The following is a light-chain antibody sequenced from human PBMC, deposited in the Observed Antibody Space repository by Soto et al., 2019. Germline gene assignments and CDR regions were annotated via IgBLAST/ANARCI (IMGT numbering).Light chain of an antibody. CDR2: GAS. Sequence: DIQMTQSPSSLSASVGERVTITCRASQTVRTYLNWFQQKPGKAPKLLIYGASSLQSGVPSRFSGSGSGTEFTLTINSLQPDDFATYCCQQYNSYSRTFGQGTKVDIK. V-gene: IGKV1-16*01. CDR1: QTVRTY. J-gene: IGKJ1*01. CDR3: QQYNSYSRT.